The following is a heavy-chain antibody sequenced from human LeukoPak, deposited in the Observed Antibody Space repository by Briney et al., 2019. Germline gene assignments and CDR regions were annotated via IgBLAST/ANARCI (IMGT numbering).Heavy chain of an antibody. CDR2: MNPNSGNT. Sequence: ASVKVSCKASGYTFTSYDINWVRQATGQGLEWMGWMNPNSGNTGYAQKFQGRVTMTRNTSISTAYMELSSLRSEDTAVYYCARGRGYDYVWGSYRYPHTFDYWGQGTLVTVPS. V-gene: IGHV1-8*01. CDR3: ARGRGYDYVWGSYRYPHTFDY. D-gene: IGHD3-16*02. CDR1: GYTFTSYD. J-gene: IGHJ4*02.